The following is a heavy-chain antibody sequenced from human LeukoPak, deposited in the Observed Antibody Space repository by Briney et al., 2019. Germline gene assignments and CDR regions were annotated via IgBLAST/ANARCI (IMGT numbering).Heavy chain of an antibody. J-gene: IGHJ4*02. CDR1: GVSISSDGYY. V-gene: IGHV4-39*01. D-gene: IGHD2-15*01. CDR2: VYYSGT. CDR3: ARIGGSRVFGDY. Sequence: PSETLSLTCTFSGVSISSDGYYWGWVRQPPGKGLEWIGTVYYSGTYYNPSLKSRVTVSVDTSKNQFSLKLRSVTAADTAMYYCARIGGSRVFGDYWGQGALVTVSS.